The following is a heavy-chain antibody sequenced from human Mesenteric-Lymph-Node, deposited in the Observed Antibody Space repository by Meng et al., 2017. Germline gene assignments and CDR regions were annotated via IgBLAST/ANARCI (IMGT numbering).Heavy chain of an antibody. CDR1: GGSINGCDYY. Sequence: QVRPRAPDPGLGTASPCLPLTCTVCGGSINGCDYYWSWIRQPPGKGLEWIGYIYYTGSTYYNPSLKSRVTISMDTSKNQFSLRLSSVTAADTAVYYCARNYYFDYWGQGTLVTVSS. CDR3: ARNYYFDY. V-gene: IGHV4-30-4*01. J-gene: IGHJ4*02. CDR2: IYYTGST.